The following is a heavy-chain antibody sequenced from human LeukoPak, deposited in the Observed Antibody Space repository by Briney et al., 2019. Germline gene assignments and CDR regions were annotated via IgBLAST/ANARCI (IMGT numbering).Heavy chain of an antibody. J-gene: IGHJ5*02. CDR3: ARTGYCSGGSCYFWTTRWFDP. D-gene: IGHD2-15*01. CDR1: GGSISSSSYY. Sequence: ASETLSLTCTVSGGSISSSSYYWGWIRQPPGKGLEWIGSIYYSGSTYYNPSLKSRVTISVDTSKNQFSLKLSSVTAADTAVYYCARTGYCSGGSCYFWTTRWFDPWGQGTLVTVSS. CDR2: IYYSGST. V-gene: IGHV4-39*01.